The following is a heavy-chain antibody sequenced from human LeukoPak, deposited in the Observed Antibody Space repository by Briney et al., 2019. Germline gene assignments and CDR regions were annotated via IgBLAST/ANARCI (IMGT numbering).Heavy chain of an antibody. J-gene: IGHJ6*03. CDR1: GFTFSSYG. V-gene: IGHV3-30*02. Sequence: GGSLRLSCAASGFTFSSYGMHWVRQAPGKGLEWVAFIRYDGSSKYYADSVKGRFTISRDNAKNSLYLQMNSLRAEDTAVYYCARGPQGHMNVWGKGTTVTVSS. CDR2: IRYDGSSK. CDR3: ARGPQGHMNV.